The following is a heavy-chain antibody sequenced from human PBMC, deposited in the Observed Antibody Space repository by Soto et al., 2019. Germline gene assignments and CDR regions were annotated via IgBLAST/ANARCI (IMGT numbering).Heavy chain of an antibody. V-gene: IGHV3-33*01. CDR3: ARVAYSSGWSEWFDP. Sequence: PGGSLRLSCAASGFTFSSYGMHWARHAPGKGLEWVAVIWFDGSNKYYADSVKGRFTISRDNSKNTLYLQMNSLRAEDTAVYYCARVAYSSGWSEWFDPWGQGTLVTVSS. CDR2: IWFDGSNK. J-gene: IGHJ5*02. CDR1: GFTFSSYG. D-gene: IGHD6-19*01.